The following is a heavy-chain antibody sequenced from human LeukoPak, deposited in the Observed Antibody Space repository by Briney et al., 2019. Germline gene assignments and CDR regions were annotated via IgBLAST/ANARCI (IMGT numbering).Heavy chain of an antibody. CDR3: ARGQGAAGTGVRHLAY. CDR2: IYSGGST. CDR1: GFTVSSNY. V-gene: IGHV3-66*01. D-gene: IGHD6-13*01. Sequence: GGSLRLSCAASGFTVSSNYMSWVRQAPGKGLGWVSVIYSGGSTYYADSVKGRFTISRDNSKNTLYLQMNGLRAEDTAVYYCARGQGAAGTGVRHLAYWGQGTLVTVSS. J-gene: IGHJ4*02.